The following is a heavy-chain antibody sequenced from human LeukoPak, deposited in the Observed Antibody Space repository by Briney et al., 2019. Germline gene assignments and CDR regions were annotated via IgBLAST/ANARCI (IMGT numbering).Heavy chain of an antibody. CDR1: GFTFDDYA. D-gene: IGHD1-26*01. CDR3: AKDEVGGHFEY. V-gene: IGHV3-9*01. CDR2: ISWNSGSI. Sequence: GGSLRLSCAASGFTFDDYAMHWVRQGPGKGLEWVSGISWNSGSIGYADSVKGRFTISRDNAKNSLYLQMNSLRAEDTAVYYCAKDEVGGHFEYWGQGTLVTVSS. J-gene: IGHJ4*02.